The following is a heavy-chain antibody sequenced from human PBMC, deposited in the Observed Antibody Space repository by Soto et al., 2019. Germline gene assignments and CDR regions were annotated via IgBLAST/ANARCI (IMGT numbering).Heavy chain of an antibody. CDR2: INRDGTST. D-gene: IGHD6-19*01. CDR3: AREAAVPGTVFDY. J-gene: IGHJ4*02. Sequence: GGSLRLSCVASGITVSSYWMHWVRQAPGKGPLWVSRINRDGTSTNYADSVKGRFTISRDNTKNTLYLQMNSLRVDDTAVYYCAREAAVPGTVFDYWGQGIVVTVSS. V-gene: IGHV3-74*01. CDR1: GITVSSYW.